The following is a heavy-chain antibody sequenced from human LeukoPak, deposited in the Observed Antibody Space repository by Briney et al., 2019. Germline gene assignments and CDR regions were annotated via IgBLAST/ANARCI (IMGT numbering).Heavy chain of an antibody. J-gene: IGHJ6*02. D-gene: IGHD1-7*01. CDR3: ARGTSDSPYYYYYGMDV. CDR1: GFTFRSYW. CDR2: IKQDESEK. V-gene: IGHV3-7*04. Sequence: GGSLRLSCAASGFTFRSYWMSWVRQAPGKGLEWVANIKQDESEKYYVDSVKGRFTISRDNAKNSLYLQMNSLRAEDTVVYYCARGTSDSPYYYYYGMDVWGQGTTVTVSS.